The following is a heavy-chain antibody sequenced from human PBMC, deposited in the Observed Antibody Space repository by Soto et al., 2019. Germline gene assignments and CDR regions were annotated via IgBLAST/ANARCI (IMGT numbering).Heavy chain of an antibody. V-gene: IGHV3-73*01. D-gene: IGHD6-19*01. Sequence: PGGSLRLSCAASGFTFSGSAMHWVRQASGKGLEWVGRIRSKANSYATAYAASVKGRFTISRDDSKNTAYLQMNSLKTEDTAVYYCTRHPPVAGVDYWGQGTLVTVSS. CDR1: GFTFSGSA. CDR3: TRHPPVAGVDY. CDR2: IRSKANSYAT. J-gene: IGHJ4*02.